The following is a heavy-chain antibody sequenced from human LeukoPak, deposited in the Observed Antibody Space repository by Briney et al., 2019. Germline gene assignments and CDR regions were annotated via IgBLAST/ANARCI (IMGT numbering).Heavy chain of an antibody. CDR1: GGSISSGGYY. CDR2: TYHSGST. J-gene: IGHJ4*02. CDR3: AREIAAHREIDY. D-gene: IGHD6-6*01. V-gene: IGHV4-30-2*01. Sequence: SETLSLTCTVSGGSISSGGYYWSWLRQPPGKGLEWIGYTYHSGSTYYNPSLKSRVTISVDRSKNQFSLKLSSVTAADTAVYYCAREIAAHREIDYWGQGTLVTVSS.